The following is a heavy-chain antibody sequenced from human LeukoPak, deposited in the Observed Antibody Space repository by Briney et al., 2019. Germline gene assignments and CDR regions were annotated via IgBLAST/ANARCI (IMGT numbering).Heavy chain of an antibody. Sequence: ASVKVSCKASGYTFTGYYMHWVRQAPGQGLEWMGWINPNSGGTNYAQKFQGRVTMTRDTSISTAYMELSRLRSDDTAVYYCARRVIYDILTGYRDYFDYWGQGTLVTVSS. CDR2: INPNSGGT. D-gene: IGHD3-9*01. V-gene: IGHV1-2*02. CDR3: ARRVIYDILTGYRDYFDY. J-gene: IGHJ4*02. CDR1: GYTFTGYY.